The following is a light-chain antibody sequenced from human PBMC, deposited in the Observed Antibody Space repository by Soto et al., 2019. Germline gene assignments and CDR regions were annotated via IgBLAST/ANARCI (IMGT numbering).Light chain of an antibody. V-gene: IGKV3-15*01. Sequence: EIVMTQSPATQSVSPGERATLSCRASHSVSSNLAWYQQKPCQAPRLLIYGASTRATGIPARFSGSGSGTEFTLTISSLQSEDFAVYYCQQYNNWPQSFGQGTKVEIK. CDR2: GAS. J-gene: IGKJ1*01. CDR1: HSVSSN. CDR3: QQYNNWPQS.